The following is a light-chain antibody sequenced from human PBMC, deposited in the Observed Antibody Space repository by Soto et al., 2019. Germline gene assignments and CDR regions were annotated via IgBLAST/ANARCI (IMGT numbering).Light chain of an antibody. CDR3: CSYAGTYV. J-gene: IGLJ1*01. Sequence: QSALTQPASVSGSPGQSITISCTGASSDVGDYSYVSWYQHHPGQAPELLIYEVSNRPSGVSHRFSGSKSGNTASLTISGLQAEDEADYYCCSYAGTYVFGTGTKLTVL. CDR1: SSDVGDYSY. CDR2: EVS. V-gene: IGLV2-14*01.